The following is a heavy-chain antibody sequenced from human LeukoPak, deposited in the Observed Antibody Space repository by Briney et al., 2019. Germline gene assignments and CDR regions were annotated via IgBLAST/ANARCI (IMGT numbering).Heavy chain of an antibody. Sequence: GGSLRLSCAASGFIFSNYWMSWVRQAPGKGLEWVANIKQDGSEKNYVDSVKGRFIISRDNAKNSLYLQMNSLRAKDTAVYYCARSWATYLSDSSGPYFFDLWGQGTVVTVSS. CDR3: ARSWATYLSDSSGPYFFDL. V-gene: IGHV3-7*01. CDR1: GFIFSNYW. CDR2: IKQDGSEK. J-gene: IGHJ3*01. D-gene: IGHD3-22*01.